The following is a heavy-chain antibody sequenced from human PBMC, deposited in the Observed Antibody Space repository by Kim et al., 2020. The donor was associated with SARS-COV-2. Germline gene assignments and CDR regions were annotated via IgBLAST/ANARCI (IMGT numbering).Heavy chain of an antibody. J-gene: IGHJ4*02. D-gene: IGHD1-26*01. Sequence: SETLSLTCTVSGGSISSSSYYWGWIRQPPGKGLEWIGSIYYSGSTYYNPSLKSRVTISVDTSKNQFSLKLSSVTAADTAVYYCATLEGELLPYWGQGTLVTVSS. CDR3: ATLEGELLPY. CDR2: IYYSGST. V-gene: IGHV4-39*01. CDR1: GGSISSSSYY.